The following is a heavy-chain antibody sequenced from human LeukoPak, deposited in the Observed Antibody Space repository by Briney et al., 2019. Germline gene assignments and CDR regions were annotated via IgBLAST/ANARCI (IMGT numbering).Heavy chain of an antibody. Sequence: SVKVSCKASGNSISNYAVSWVRQAPGQGLEWMGGIIALFGTANYAQKFQGRLTITADESTSTAYMELSSLRSEDTAVYYCARIRDGYNSYFFYGMDVWAKGPRSPSL. CDR3: ARIRDGYNSYFFYGMDV. CDR1: GNSISNYA. J-gene: IGHJ6*02. CDR2: IIALFGTA. V-gene: IGHV1-69*13. D-gene: IGHD5-24*01.